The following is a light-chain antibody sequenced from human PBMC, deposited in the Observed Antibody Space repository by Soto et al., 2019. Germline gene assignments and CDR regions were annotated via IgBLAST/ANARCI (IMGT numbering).Light chain of an antibody. CDR2: EVT. CDR1: SSDIGGYDH. V-gene: IGLV2-8*01. CDR3: GSYAGSDNLA. Sequence: QSALTQPPSASGSPGQSVTISCTGTSSDIGGYDHVSWYRQDPGKAPKVMIYEVTKRPSGVPDRFSGSKAGNTASLTVFGLQAEDEANYYCGSYAGSDNLAFGGGTKVTVL. J-gene: IGLJ2*01.